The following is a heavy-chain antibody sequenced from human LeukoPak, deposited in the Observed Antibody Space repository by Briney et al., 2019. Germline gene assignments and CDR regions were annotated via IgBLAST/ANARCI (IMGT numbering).Heavy chain of an antibody. CDR3: ARGSIAAAGETIDY. CDR1: GGTFSSYA. Sequence: SVKVSCKASGGTFSSYAISWVRQAPGQGLEWMGRIIPIFGIANCAQKFQGRVTITADKSTSTAYMELSSLRSEDTAVYYCARGSIAAAGETIDYWGQGTLVTVSS. D-gene: IGHD6-13*01. J-gene: IGHJ4*02. V-gene: IGHV1-69*04. CDR2: IIPIFGIA.